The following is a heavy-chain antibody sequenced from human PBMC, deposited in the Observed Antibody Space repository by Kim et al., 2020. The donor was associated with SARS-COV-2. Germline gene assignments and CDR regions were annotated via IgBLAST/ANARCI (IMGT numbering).Heavy chain of an antibody. CDR1: GFTFDDYA. V-gene: IGHV3-9*01. CDR2: ISWNSGSI. J-gene: IGHJ4*02. Sequence: GGSLRLSCAASGFTFDDYAMHWVRQAPGKGLEWVSGISWNSGSIGYADSVKGRFTISRDNAKNSLYLQMNSLRAEDTALYYCALLGQLPGRWGQGTLVTVSS. CDR3: ALLGQLPGR. D-gene: IGHD6-6*01.